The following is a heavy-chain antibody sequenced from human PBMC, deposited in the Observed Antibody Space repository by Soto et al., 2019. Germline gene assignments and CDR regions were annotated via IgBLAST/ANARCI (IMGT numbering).Heavy chain of an antibody. CDR1: GFTFSNYG. J-gene: IGHJ6*02. D-gene: IGHD1-26*01. CDR3: SEGGSKAGMDV. Sequence: QVQVVESGGGVVQPGRSLRLSCAVTGFTFSNYGMHWVRQAPGKGLEWVALISYDVNNKYYADSVKGRFTISRDNSKNTLFLQMNGLRAEDTAVYYCSEGGSKAGMDVWGQGTTVTVSS. CDR2: ISYDVNNK. V-gene: IGHV3-30*03.